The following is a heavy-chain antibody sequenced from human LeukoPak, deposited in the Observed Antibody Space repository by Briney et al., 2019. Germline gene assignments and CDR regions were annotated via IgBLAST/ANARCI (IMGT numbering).Heavy chain of an antibody. CDR1: GFTFSSYA. D-gene: IGHD2-2*01. J-gene: IGHJ4*02. V-gene: IGHV3-7*01. CDR2: IKQDGSEK. CDR3: ARDRVPFVVPAATFDY. Sequence: PGGSLRLSCAASGFTFSSYAMSWVRQAPGKGLEWVANIKQDGSEKYYVDSVKGRFTISRDNAKNSLYLQMNSLRAEDTAVYYCARDRVPFVVPAATFDYWGQGTLVTVSS.